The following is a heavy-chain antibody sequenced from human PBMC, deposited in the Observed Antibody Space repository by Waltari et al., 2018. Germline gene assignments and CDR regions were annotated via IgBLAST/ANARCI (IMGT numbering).Heavy chain of an antibody. CDR1: GYTFNQYG. V-gene: IGHV1-18*04. CDR2: ISAHRGNT. J-gene: IGHJ4*01. CDR3: ARDLSSGGWSLEFDF. Sequence: QVLLVQSGAEVKRPGASVKVSYKASGYTFNQYGITWGRQAPGQGLEWMGWISAHRGNTEYEQMFQGRVSMTTDTSTTTAYLELRSRRSNDTAVYYCARDLSSGGWSLEFDFWGNGTLVTVSS. D-gene: IGHD6-19*01.